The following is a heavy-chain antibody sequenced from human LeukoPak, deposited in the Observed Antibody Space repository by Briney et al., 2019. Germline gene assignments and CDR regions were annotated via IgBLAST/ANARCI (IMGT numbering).Heavy chain of an antibody. D-gene: IGHD3-22*01. CDR3: ARATWLPVGLYYYDSSGYYYYFDY. CDR2: IYYSGST. J-gene: IGHJ4*02. CDR1: GGSISSYY. Sequence: SETLSLTCTVSGGSISSYYWSWIRQPPGKGLEWIGYIYYSGSTNYNPSLKSRVTISVDTSKNQFSLKLSSVTAADTAVYYCARATWLPVGLYYYDSSGYYYYFDYWGQGTLVAVSS. V-gene: IGHV4-59*01.